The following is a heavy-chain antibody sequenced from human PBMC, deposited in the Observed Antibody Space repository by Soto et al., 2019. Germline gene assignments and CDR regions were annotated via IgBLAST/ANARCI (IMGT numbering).Heavy chain of an antibody. J-gene: IGHJ4*02. V-gene: IGHV4-34*01. D-gene: IGHD3-16*02. CDR1: NGAFTDYY. CDR2: INLSGRT. Sequence: TSETLSLTCAVFNGAFTDYYWSWIRQAPGKGLDWIGEINLSGRTNCNPSLERRVSISMDPSKNQVYLRLSSVTAADTAVYYCARVMEDHVWGTYRYLDHWGQGTLVTVSS. CDR3: ARVMEDHVWGTYRYLDH.